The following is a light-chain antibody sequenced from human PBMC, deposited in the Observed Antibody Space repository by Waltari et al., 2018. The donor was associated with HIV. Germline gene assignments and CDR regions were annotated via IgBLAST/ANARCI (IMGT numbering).Light chain of an antibody. CDR3: SSFTSRSILV. V-gene: IGLV2-14*03. J-gene: IGLJ3*02. Sequence: QSALTQPASMSGSPGQSITLSRTGTHNDIGGYNSGSWYQQHPGKAPKLLIYAVTNRPSGVSDRFSGSKSGNTASLTISGLQAEDEADYYCSSFTSRSILVFGGGTKLTV. CDR2: AVT. CDR1: HNDIGGYNS.